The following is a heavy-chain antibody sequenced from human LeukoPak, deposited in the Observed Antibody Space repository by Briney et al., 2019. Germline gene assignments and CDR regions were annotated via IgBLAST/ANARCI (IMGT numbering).Heavy chain of an antibody. CDR1: GGSFSGYY. Sequence: SETLSLTCAVYGGSFSGYYWSWIRRPPGKGLEWIGEINHSGSTNYNPSLKSRVTISVDTSKNQFSLKLSSVTAADTAVYYCASKSSGYYSVDYWGQGTLVTVSS. V-gene: IGHV4-34*01. D-gene: IGHD3-22*01. J-gene: IGHJ4*02. CDR2: INHSGST. CDR3: ASKSSGYYSVDY.